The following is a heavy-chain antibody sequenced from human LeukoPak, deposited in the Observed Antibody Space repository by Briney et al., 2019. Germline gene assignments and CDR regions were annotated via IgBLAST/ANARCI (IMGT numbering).Heavy chain of an antibody. CDR2: IYYSGST. CDR3: ARAISHDYGDLDFDY. Sequence: PSQTLSLTCTVSGGSISSSTHYWGWIRQPPGKGLEWIGSIYYSGSTYYNPSLKSRVTISVDTPKNQFSLKLSSVTAADTAVYYCARAISHDYGDLDFDYWGQGTLVTVPS. CDR1: GGSISSSTHY. V-gene: IGHV4-39*01. D-gene: IGHD4-17*01. J-gene: IGHJ4*02.